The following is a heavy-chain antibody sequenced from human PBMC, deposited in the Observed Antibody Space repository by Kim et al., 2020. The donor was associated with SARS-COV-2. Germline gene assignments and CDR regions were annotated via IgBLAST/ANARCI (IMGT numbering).Heavy chain of an antibody. D-gene: IGHD6-13*01. V-gene: IGHV4-34*01. Sequence: SETLSLTCAVYGGSFSGYYWSWIRQPPGKGLEWIGEINHSGSTNYNPSLKSRVTISVDTSKNQFSLKLSSVTAADTAVYYCARFIAAAGTGYYYYYGMDVWGQGTTVTVSS. CDR1: GGSFSGYY. CDR3: ARFIAAAGTGYYYYYGMDV. CDR2: INHSGST. J-gene: IGHJ6*02.